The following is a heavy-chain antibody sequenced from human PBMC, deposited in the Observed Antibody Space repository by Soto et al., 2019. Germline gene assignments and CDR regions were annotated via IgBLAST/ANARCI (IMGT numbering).Heavy chain of an antibody. Sequence: QVQLQQWGAGLLKPSETLSLTCAVYGGSFSGYYWSWIRQPPGKGLEWIGEINHSGSTNYNPSLKSRVTISVDTSKNQFSLKLSSVTAADTAVYYCARGRRITMVRGVSFVDYWGQGTLVTVSS. CDR3: ARGRRITMVRGVSFVDY. CDR1: GGSFSGYY. CDR2: INHSGST. J-gene: IGHJ4*02. V-gene: IGHV4-34*01. D-gene: IGHD3-10*01.